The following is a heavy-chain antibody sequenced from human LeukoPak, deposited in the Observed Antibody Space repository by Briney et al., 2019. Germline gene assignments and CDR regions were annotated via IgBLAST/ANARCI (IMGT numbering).Heavy chain of an antibody. D-gene: IGHD1-26*01. J-gene: IGHJ4*02. Sequence: ASVKVSCKASGYTFTGYYMHWVRQAPGQGLEWMGWINPNSGGTNYAQKFQGRVTMTRDTSIGTAYMELSRLRSDDTAVYYCARDTSNSGSYYVDYWGQGTLVAVSS. CDR3: ARDTSNSGSYYVDY. V-gene: IGHV1-2*02. CDR2: INPNSGGT. CDR1: GYTFTGYY.